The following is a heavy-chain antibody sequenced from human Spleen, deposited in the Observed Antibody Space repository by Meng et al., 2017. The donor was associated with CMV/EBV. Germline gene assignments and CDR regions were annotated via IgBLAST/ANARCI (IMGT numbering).Heavy chain of an antibody. CDR2: IYNSERT. CDR1: GDSVSSTSFY. V-gene: IGHV4-61*01. D-gene: IGHD3-22*01. CDR3: ATRPHRPETSGYLDH. Sequence: SETLSLTCTVSGDSVSSTSFYWTWIRQPPGKGLEWIGYIYNSERTHYNPSLKSRVTISVDTSKNQFSLNLNSVTAADTAVYFCATRPHRPETSGYLDHWGQGTLVTVSS. J-gene: IGHJ4*02.